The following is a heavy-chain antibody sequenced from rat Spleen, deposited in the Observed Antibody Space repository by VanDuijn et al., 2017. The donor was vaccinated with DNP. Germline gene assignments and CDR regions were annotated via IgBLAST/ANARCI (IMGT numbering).Heavy chain of an antibody. Sequence: VQLQESGPGLVQPSQSLSLTCSVTGYSITSNYWGWIRKFPGNKMEWIGHISYSGSTSYNPSLKSRISITRDTSKNQLFLQLNSVTTEDTATYYCAREEAYYGYNYLDYWGQGVMVTVSS. CDR2: ISYSGST. D-gene: IGHD1-9*01. J-gene: IGHJ2*01. V-gene: IGHV3-1*01. CDR3: AREEAYYGYNYLDY. CDR1: GYSITSNY.